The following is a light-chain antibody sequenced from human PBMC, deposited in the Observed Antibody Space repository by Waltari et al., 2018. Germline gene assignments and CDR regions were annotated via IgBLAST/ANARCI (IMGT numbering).Light chain of an antibody. CDR3: QSADSTGTSVL. J-gene: IGLJ2*01. Sequence: SYELIQPPSVSVSPGQMARITCSGAALETTYAFWYRQKPGQAPLLVMYNFNERPSGIPGRFSGSVSGTTATLTISRVQAEDEADYYCQSADSTGTSVLFGGGTKLTVL. CDR2: NFN. CDR1: ALETTY. V-gene: IGLV3-25*03.